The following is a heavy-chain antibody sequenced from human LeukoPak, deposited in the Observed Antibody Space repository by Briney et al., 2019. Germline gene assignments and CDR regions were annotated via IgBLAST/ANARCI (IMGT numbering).Heavy chain of an antibody. D-gene: IGHD1-26*01. J-gene: IGHJ3*02. CDR2: IYYSGST. CDR1: GGSISSSSYY. CDR3: ARHIGELPSDAFDI. Sequence: SETLSLTCTVSGGSISSSSYYWDWIRQPPGKGLEWIGSIYYSGSTYYNPSLKSRATISVDTSKNQFSLKLSSVTAADTAVYYCARHIGELPSDAFDIWGQGTMVTVSS. V-gene: IGHV4-39*01.